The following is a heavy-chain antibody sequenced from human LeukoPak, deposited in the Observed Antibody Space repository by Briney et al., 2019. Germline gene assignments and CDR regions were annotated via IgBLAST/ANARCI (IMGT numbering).Heavy chain of an antibody. CDR3: ARHEIRIYYGSGTLNWFDP. V-gene: IGHV4-34*01. D-gene: IGHD3-10*01. CDR2: INHRGST. J-gene: IGHJ5*02. Sequence: SETLSLTCGVYSESFSGYFWTYIRQPPGGGLEWIGDINHRGSTNYNPSLKSRVTISVDTSKNQFSLRLTSVTAADTAVYYCARHEIRIYYGSGTLNWFDPWGQGTLVTVSS. CDR1: SESFSGYF.